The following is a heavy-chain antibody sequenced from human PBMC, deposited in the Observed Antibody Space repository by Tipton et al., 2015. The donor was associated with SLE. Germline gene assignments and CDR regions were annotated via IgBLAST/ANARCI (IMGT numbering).Heavy chain of an antibody. CDR2: INHSGST. Sequence: TLSLTCAVYGGSFSGHYWSWIRQPPGQGLEWIGEINHSGSTNCSPSLKSRVTISVDTSRNQFSLKLRSVTAADTAVYYCARHLYDFWSGYFDYWGQGTLVTVSS. D-gene: IGHD3-3*01. CDR1: GGSFSGHY. V-gene: IGHV4-34*01. CDR3: ARHLYDFWSGYFDY. J-gene: IGHJ4*02.